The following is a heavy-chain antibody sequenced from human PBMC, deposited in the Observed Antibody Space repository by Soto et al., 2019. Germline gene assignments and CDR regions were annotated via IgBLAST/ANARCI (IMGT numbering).Heavy chain of an antibody. J-gene: IGHJ6*02. CDR1: GFTFSTYG. CDR3: ANAQHCSSTSCHFYYYGMDV. D-gene: IGHD2-2*01. V-gene: IGHV3-30*18. Sequence: QVQLVESGGGVVQPGKSLRLSCEASGFTFSTYGMHWVRQAPGKGLEWVAVISYDGKNKYYAQSVKGRLTISRDNTNNMLYLQVNSLRVEDTAVYYCANAQHCSSTSCHFYYYGMDVWGQGTTVAVSS. CDR2: ISYDGKNK.